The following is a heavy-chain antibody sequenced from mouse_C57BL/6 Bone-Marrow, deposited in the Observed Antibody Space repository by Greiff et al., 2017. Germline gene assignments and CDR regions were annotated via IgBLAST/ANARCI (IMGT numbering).Heavy chain of an antibody. D-gene: IGHD1-1*01. Sequence: VHLVESGAELARPGASVKLSCKASGYTFTSYGISWVKQRTGQGLEWIGEIYPRSGNTYYNEKFKGKATLTADKSSSTAYMERRSLTSEDSAVYFCARTTDWGQGTTLTGSS. V-gene: IGHV1-81*01. CDR3: ARTTD. CDR1: GYTFTSYG. CDR2: IYPRSGNT. J-gene: IGHJ2*01.